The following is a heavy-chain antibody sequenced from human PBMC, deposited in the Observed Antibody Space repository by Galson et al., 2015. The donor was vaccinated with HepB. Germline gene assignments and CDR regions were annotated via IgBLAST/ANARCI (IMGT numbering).Heavy chain of an antibody. Sequence: SLRLSCAASGFTFSSYGMHWVRQAPGKGLEWVAVISYDGSNKYYADSVKGRFTISRDNSKNTLYLQMNSLRAEDTAVYYCAKDQEDFWSGLDALDIWAKGQWSPSLQ. CDR3: AKDQEDFWSGLDALDI. V-gene: IGHV3-30*18. J-gene: IGHJ3*02. CDR1: GFTFSSYG. D-gene: IGHD3-3*01. CDR2: ISYDGSNK.